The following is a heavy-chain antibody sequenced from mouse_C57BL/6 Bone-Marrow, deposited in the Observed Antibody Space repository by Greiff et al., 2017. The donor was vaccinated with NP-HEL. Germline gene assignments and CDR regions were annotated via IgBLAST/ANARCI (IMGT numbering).Heavy chain of an antibody. V-gene: IGHV5-6*01. CDR2: ISSGGSYT. CDR3: ARSYGGY. D-gene: IGHD1-1*01. J-gene: IGHJ2*01. CDR1: GFTFSSYG. Sequence: EVMLVESGGDLVKPGGSLKLSCAASGFTFSSYGMSWVRQTPDKRLEWVATISSGGSYTYYPDSVKGRFTISRDNAKNTLYLQMSSLKSEDTAVYYCARSYGGYWGQGTTLTVSS.